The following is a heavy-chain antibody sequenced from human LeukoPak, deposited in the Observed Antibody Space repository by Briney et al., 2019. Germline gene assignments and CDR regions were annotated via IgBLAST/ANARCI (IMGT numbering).Heavy chain of an antibody. D-gene: IGHD1-7*01. V-gene: IGHV3-33*01. CDR1: GFTFSSYG. J-gene: IGHJ4*02. Sequence: GGSLRLSCAASGFTFSSYGMHWVRQAPGKGLEWVAVIWYDGSNKYYADSVKGRFTISRDNSKNTLYLQMNSLRAEDTAVYYCARDPTGTTVGDYWGQGTLVTVSS. CDR3: ARDPTGTTVGDY. CDR2: IWYDGSNK.